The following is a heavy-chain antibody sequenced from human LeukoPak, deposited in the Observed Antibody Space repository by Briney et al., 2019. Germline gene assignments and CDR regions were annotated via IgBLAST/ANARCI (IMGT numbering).Heavy chain of an antibody. J-gene: IGHJ4*02. V-gene: IGHV3-30-3*01. Sequence: GGSLRFSCAASGFTFSHYAMHWVRQAPGNGLEWVTFISYDGNNKYYADSVKGRLTISRDNSKNTLYLQVNSLRAEDTAVYYCARAPQYTSGGKSYYFDYWGQGTLVTVSS. D-gene: IGHD6-19*01. CDR1: GFTFSHYA. CDR2: ISYDGNNK. CDR3: ARAPQYTSGGKSYYFDY.